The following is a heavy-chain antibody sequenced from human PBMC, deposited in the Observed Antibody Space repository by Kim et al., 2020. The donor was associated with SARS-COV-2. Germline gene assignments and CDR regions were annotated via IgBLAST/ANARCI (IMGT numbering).Heavy chain of an antibody. V-gene: IGHV1-69*01. J-gene: IGHJ4*02. CDR2: A. Sequence: ANYAQKFQGRVTITADESTSTAYMELSSLRSEDTAVYYCARVSRYRAADYWGQGTLVTVSS. D-gene: IGHD6-25*01. CDR3: ARVSRYRAADY.